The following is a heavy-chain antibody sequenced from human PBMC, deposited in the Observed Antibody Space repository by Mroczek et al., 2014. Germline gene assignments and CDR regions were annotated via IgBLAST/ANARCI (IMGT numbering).Heavy chain of an antibody. J-gene: IGHJ3*02. Sequence: QVQLQQWGPGLVKPSGTLSLTCTVSGGSISSYYWSWIRQPPGKGLEWIGYIYYSGSTNYNPSLKSRVTISVDTSKNQFSLKLSSVTAADTAVYYCARVGSNAFDIWGQGTMVTVSS. V-gene: IGHV4-59*01. CDR2: IYYSGST. D-gene: IGHD3-10*01. CDR1: GGSISSYY. CDR3: ARVGSNAFDI.